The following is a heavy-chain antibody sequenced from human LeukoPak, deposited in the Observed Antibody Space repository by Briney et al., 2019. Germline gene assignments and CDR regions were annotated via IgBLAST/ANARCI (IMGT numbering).Heavy chain of an antibody. CDR3: AREAGWLLSRPFDY. CDR2: ISSSGSTI. CDR1: GFTFSSYE. V-gene: IGHV3-48*03. Sequence: PGGSLRLSCAASGFTFSSYEMNWVRQAPGKGLEWVPYISSSGSTIYYADSVKGRFTISRDNAKNSLYLQMNSLRAEDTAVYYCAREAGWLLSRPFDYWGQGTLVTVSS. D-gene: IGHD3-9*01. J-gene: IGHJ4*02.